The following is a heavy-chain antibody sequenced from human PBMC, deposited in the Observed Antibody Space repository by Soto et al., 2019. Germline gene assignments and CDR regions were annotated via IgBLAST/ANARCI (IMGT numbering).Heavy chain of an antibody. CDR3: ARQRTSVVTPAYFEV. CDR2: IYYSGST. V-gene: IGHV4-39*01. Sequence: SETLSLTCTVTGDSISSRSYYWGWIRQPPGKGLEWIGSIYYSGSTYNNPSLRSRVSMSIDTSKDQFSLKLKSVTAADTALYFCARQRTSVVTPAYFEVWGPGSLVTVSS. J-gene: IGHJ4*02. D-gene: IGHD2-21*02. CDR1: GDSISSRSYY.